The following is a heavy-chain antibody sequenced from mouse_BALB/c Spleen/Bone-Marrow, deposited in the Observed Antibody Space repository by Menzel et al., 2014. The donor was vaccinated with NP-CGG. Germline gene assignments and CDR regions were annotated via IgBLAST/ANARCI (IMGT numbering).Heavy chain of an antibody. D-gene: IGHD2-4*01. CDR3: ARARSTMITTGTLDY. CDR1: GFTFSSFG. Sequence: EVQRVESGGGLVQPGGSRKLSCAASGFTFSSFGMHWVRQAPEKGLEWVAYISSGSSTIYYADTLKGRFTISRDNPKNPLFLQMTSLRSEDTATYYCARARSTMITTGTLDYWGQGTSVTVSS. CDR2: ISSGSSTI. J-gene: IGHJ4*01. V-gene: IGHV5-17*02.